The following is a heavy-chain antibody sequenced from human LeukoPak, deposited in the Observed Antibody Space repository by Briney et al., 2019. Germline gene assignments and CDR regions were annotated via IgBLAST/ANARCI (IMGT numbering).Heavy chain of an antibody. CDR3: ARRTVFSDYGGRTTDIGFDP. Sequence: GESLKISCKGSGYSFTSYWIGWVRQMPGKGLEWMGIIYPGDSDTRYGPSFQGQVTISADKSISTAYLQWSSLKASDTAMYYCARRTVFSDYGGRTTDIGFDPWGQGTLVTVSS. CDR1: GYSFTSYW. J-gene: IGHJ5*02. V-gene: IGHV5-51*01. D-gene: IGHD1-1*01. CDR2: IYPGDSDT.